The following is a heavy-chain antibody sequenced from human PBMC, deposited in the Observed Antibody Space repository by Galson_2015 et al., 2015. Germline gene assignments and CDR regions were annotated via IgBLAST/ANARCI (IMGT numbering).Heavy chain of an antibody. D-gene: IGHD3-16*02. CDR3: ARSALQYDYVWGSYRPIDY. Sequence: SLRLSCAASGFTFSSYAMHWVRQAPGKGLEWVAVISYDGSNKYYADSVKGRFTISRDNSKHTLYLQMNSLRAEDTAVYYCARSALQYDYVWGSYRPIDYWGQGTLVTVSS. V-gene: IGHV3-30-3*01. J-gene: IGHJ4*02. CDR2: ISYDGSNK. CDR1: GFTFSSYA.